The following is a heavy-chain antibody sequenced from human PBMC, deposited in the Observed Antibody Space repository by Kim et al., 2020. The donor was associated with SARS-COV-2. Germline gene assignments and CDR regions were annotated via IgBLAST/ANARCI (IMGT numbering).Heavy chain of an antibody. J-gene: IGHJ4*02. V-gene: IGHV3-30*03. CDR1: GFAFSRHG. CDR3: ARGAQPAAVFDY. D-gene: IGHD6-13*01. CDR2: LSYDEKTT. Sequence: GGSLRLSCAASGFAFSRHGMHWVRQAPGKGLEWLTALSYDEKTTYYAESVRGRFTISRDLSKNTLYLQMNSLRRDDTAVYFCARGAQPAAVFDYWGQGTLVTVSS.